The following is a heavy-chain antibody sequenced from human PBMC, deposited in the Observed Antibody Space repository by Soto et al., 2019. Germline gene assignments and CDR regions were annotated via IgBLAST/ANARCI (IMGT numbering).Heavy chain of an antibody. Sequence: PSETLSLTCAVSGGSVDSGAFSLSWIRQPPGKGLEWIGYVTHSGTAYSIPSLNGRLTLSVDSSQTQFSLKLTSVTAADSAFYYCARIHWAQSSLDYWGRGILVTVSS. CDR3: ARIHWAQSSLDY. CDR1: GGSVDSGAFS. V-gene: IGHV4-30-2*01. CDR2: VTHSGTA. J-gene: IGHJ4*02. D-gene: IGHD6-19*01.